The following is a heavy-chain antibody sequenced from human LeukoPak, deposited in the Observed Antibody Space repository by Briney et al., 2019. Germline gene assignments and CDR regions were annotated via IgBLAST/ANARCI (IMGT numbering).Heavy chain of an antibody. CDR1: GGSISSGGYY. D-gene: IGHD2-2*01. Sequence: SETLSLTCTVSGGSISSGGYYWSWIRQHPGKGLEWIGYIYYSGSTYYNPSLKSRVTISVDTSKNQFSLKLSSVTAADTAVYYCARVRYCSSTSCMERYFDLWGRGTPVTVSS. CDR2: IYYSGST. V-gene: IGHV4-31*03. J-gene: IGHJ2*01. CDR3: ARVRYCSSTSCMERYFDL.